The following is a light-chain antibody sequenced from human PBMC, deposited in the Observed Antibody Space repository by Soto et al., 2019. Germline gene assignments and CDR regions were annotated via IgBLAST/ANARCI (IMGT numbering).Light chain of an antibody. Sequence: DIRMTQSPSSVSASLGDRVTITCRATQGFRGSLAWYQQTPGKAPKLLISVTSPLQTGVPSRFSGSVSGTDFTLTIGSLQPEDFATYYCQQGHDWPLTFGQGTRLEIK. J-gene: IGKJ5*01. CDR3: QQGHDWPLT. V-gene: IGKV1-12*01. CDR2: VTS. CDR1: QGFRGS.